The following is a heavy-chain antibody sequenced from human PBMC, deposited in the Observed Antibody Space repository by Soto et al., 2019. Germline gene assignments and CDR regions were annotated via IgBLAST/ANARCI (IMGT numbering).Heavy chain of an antibody. CDR2: IYYSGST. CDR3: VRDVRYSYGYYDY. D-gene: IGHD5-18*01. V-gene: IGHV4-61*01. Sequence: PLETLSLTCPVSGGYVISGSYYWSWNRQPPGKGLEWIGYIYYSGSTNYNPSLKSRVTISVDTSKNQFSLKLSSVTAADTAVYYCVRDVRYSYGYYDYWGQGTLVTVS. CDR1: GGYVISGSYY. J-gene: IGHJ4*02.